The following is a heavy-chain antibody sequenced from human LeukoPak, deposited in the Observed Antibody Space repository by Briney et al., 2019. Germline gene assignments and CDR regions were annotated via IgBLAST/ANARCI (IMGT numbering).Heavy chain of an antibody. CDR2: IDPSDSYT. CDR1: GYSFTSYW. J-gene: IGHJ6*04. D-gene: IGHD3-16*02. CDR3: ARLIESTSGYYYYGMDV. Sequence: GASLRISCQGSGYSFTSYWISWVRQLPGKGLEWMGRIDPSDSYTNYSPSFQGHVTISADKSISTAYLQWSSLKASDTAMYYCARLIESTSGYYYYGMDVWGKGTTVTVSS. V-gene: IGHV5-10-1*01.